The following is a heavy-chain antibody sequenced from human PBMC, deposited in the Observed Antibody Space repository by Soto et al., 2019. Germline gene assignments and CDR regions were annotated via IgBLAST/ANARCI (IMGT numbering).Heavy chain of an antibody. Sequence: SETLSLTCTVSGGSISSDDYYWICIRQPPGKGLEWIGYIYYSGRTDYNPSLKSRVIISIDASKNQSSLNLNSVSAADTAVYYCARELSNSPDYFDYWGQGSLVTVSS. D-gene: IGHD6-6*01. CDR2: IYYSGRT. CDR3: ARELSNSPDYFDY. CDR1: GGSISSDDYY. V-gene: IGHV4-30-4*01. J-gene: IGHJ4*02.